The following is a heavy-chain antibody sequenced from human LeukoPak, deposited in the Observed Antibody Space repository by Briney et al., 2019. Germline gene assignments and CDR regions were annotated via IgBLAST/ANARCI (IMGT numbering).Heavy chain of an antibody. D-gene: IGHD3-10*01. V-gene: IGHV3-23*01. CDR1: GFTFSSYA. CDR2: ISGSGGST. Sequence: PGGSLRLSCAASGFTFSSYAMSRVRQAPGKGLEWVSAISGSGGSTYYADSVKGRFTISRDNSKNTLYLQMNSLRAEDTAVYYCAKGLYRITMVRGVPYYFDYWGQGTLVTVSS. CDR3: AKGLYRITMVRGVPYYFDY. J-gene: IGHJ4*02.